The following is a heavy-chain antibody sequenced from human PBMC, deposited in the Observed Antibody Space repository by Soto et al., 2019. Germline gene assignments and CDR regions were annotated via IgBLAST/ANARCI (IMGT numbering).Heavy chain of an antibody. CDR3: ARGILMTSLSGYYEYYMDV. V-gene: IGHV1-8*02. CDR2: MNPNSGDT. CDR1: GYTFTSYG. J-gene: IGHJ6*03. D-gene: IGHD3-9*01. Sequence: WASVKVSCKASGYTFTSYGISWVRQAPGQGLEWMGWMNPNSGDTGYAQKFQGRVTMTRNTSISTAYMELSSLRSEDTAVYYCARGILMTSLSGYYEYYMDVWRNAITVTVSS.